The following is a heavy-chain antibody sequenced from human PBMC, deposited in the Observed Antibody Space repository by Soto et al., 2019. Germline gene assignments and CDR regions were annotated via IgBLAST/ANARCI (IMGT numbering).Heavy chain of an antibody. Sequence: GESLKISCKGSGYSFTSYWIGWVRQMPGKGLEWMGIIYPGDSDTRYSPSFQGQVTISADKSISTAYLQWSSLKASDTAMYYCARSGYSYGYLAYYYYYGMDVWGQATTVTVSS. D-gene: IGHD5-18*01. CDR1: GYSFTSYW. V-gene: IGHV5-51*01. CDR3: ARSGYSYGYLAYYYYYGMDV. J-gene: IGHJ6*02. CDR2: IYPGDSDT.